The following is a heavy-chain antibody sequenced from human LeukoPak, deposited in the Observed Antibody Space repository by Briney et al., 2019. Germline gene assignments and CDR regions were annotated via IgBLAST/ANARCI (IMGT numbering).Heavy chain of an antibody. V-gene: IGHV4-59*02. CDR1: GGSVSTYY. D-gene: IGHD3-16*01. J-gene: IGHJ4*02. CDR2: FYYSGST. CDR3: ARGLYASDY. Sequence: SETLSLTCTVSGGSVSTYYWTWIRQPPGKGLEWIGSFYYSGSTNCNPSLKSRVTISVDTSKNQFSLKLSSVTAADTAVYYCARGLYASDYWGQGILVIVSS.